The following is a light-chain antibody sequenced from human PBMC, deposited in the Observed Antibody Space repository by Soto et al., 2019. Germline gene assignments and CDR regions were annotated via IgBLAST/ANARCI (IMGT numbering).Light chain of an antibody. CDR2: APS. J-gene: IGKJ1*01. V-gene: IGKV1-39*01. CDR3: QQGFTTPWT. CDR1: QGISTY. Sequence: DMQMTESPPSLSASVGDRLTITCRVSQGISTYLNWYRQKPGKAPELLIYAPSSLQSEVPSRFSGSGSATDFTLTIGSLQPEYSQTYYCQQGFTTPWTFGQGTKVDIK.